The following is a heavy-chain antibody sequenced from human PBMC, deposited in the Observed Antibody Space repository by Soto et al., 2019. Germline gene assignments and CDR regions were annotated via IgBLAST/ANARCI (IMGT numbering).Heavy chain of an antibody. V-gene: IGHV3-23*01. CDR3: AKDRGSSWYEIAY. CDR1: GFTFSNYA. D-gene: IGHD6-13*01. J-gene: IGHJ4*02. Sequence: EVQLLESGGGLVQPGGSLRLSCAASGFTFSNYAVTWVRQAPGKGLEWVSTISGSGGSTYYADSVKGRFTISRDNSKNTLYPQMTGLRAEDTAVYYCAKDRGSSWYEIAYWGQGTLVTVSS. CDR2: ISGSGGST.